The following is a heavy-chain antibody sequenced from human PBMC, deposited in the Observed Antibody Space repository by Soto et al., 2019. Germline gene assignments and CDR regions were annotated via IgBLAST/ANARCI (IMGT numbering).Heavy chain of an antibody. Sequence: GGSLRLSCAASGFTFSSYAMSWVRQAPGKGLEWVSAISGSGGSTYYADSVKGRFTISRDNSKNTLYLQMNGLRAEDTAVYYCASSNSGSYSSFDYWGQGTLVTVSS. CDR1: GFTFSSYA. CDR3: ASSNSGSYSSFDY. J-gene: IGHJ4*02. V-gene: IGHV3-23*01. D-gene: IGHD1-26*01. CDR2: ISGSGGST.